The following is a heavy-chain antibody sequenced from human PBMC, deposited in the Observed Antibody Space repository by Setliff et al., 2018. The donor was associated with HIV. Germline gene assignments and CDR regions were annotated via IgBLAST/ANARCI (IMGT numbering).Heavy chain of an antibody. Sequence: SETLSLTCTVSGGSISAYYWSWIRQPPGKGLEWMGNIYYSGSTNYNPSLKSRVTISVDTSKNQFSLKLSSVTAADTAVYYCARGQGRFSFGAQLGYYFDTWGQGTMVTVSS. CDR2: IYYSGST. CDR1: GGSISAYY. D-gene: IGHD5-18*01. V-gene: IGHV4-59*01. CDR3: ARGQGRFSFGAQLGYYFDT. J-gene: IGHJ3*02.